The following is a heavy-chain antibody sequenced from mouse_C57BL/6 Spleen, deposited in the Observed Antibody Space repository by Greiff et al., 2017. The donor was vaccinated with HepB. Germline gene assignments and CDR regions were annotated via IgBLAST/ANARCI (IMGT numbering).Heavy chain of an antibody. Sequence: EVQLQESGPGLVKPSQSLSLTCSVTGYSITSGYYWNWIRQFPGNKLEWMGYISYDGSNNYNPSLKNRISIIRDTSKNQFFLKLNSVTTEDTATYYCARADWDGLDYWGQGTTLTVSS. CDR2: ISYDGSN. CDR1: GYSITSGYY. D-gene: IGHD4-1*01. V-gene: IGHV3-6*01. J-gene: IGHJ2*01. CDR3: ARADWDGLDY.